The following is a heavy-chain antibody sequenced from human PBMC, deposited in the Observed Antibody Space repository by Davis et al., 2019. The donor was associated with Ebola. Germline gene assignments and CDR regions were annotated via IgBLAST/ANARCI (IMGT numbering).Heavy chain of an antibody. Sequence: PSETLSLTCTVSGGSISSGDYYWSWIRQHPGKGLEWIGYIYHSGSTYYNPSLKSRFTMSIDASKNQFSLRLSSVTAADTAVYYCARSPVYCTSITCFLNAFDIWGQGTMVTVSS. D-gene: IGHD2-2*01. CDR1: GGSISSGDYY. CDR3: ARSPVYCTSITCFLNAFDI. CDR2: IYHSGST. J-gene: IGHJ3*02. V-gene: IGHV4-31*03.